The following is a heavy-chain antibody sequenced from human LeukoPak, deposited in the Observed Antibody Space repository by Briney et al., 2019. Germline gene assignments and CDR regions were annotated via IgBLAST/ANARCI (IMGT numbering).Heavy chain of an antibody. D-gene: IGHD3-22*01. CDR1: GGSFSGYY. CDR3: ARGRPYYYDSSGYYFRPGYWFDP. CDR2: INHSGST. Sequence: PAETLSLTCAVYGGSFSGYYWSWIRQPPGKGLEWIGEINHSGSTNYNPPLKSRVTISVDTSKNQFSLKLSSVTAADTAVYYCARGRPYYYDSSGYYFRPGYWFDPWGQGTLVTVSS. V-gene: IGHV4-34*01. J-gene: IGHJ5*02.